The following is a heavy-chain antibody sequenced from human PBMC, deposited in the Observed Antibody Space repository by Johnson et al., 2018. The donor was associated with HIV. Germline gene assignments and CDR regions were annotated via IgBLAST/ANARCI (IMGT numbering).Heavy chain of an antibody. D-gene: IGHD3-22*01. V-gene: IGHV3-33*06. CDR2: IWYDGSNK. CDR3: AKDRYYDSSGPDAFDI. J-gene: IGHJ3*02. CDR1: GFTFSSYG. Sequence: GGGVVQPGMSLRLSSAASGFTFSSYGMHWVRQAPGKGLEWVAVIWYDGSNKYYADSVKGRFTISRDNSKNTLYLQMNSLRAEDTAVYYCAKDRYYDSSGPDAFDIWGQGTMVTVSS.